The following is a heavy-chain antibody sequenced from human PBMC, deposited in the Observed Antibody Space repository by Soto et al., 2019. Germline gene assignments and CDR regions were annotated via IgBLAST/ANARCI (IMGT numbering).Heavy chain of an antibody. CDR2: ISSGGGSK. CDR3: AKGAPVQWLVRVNY. D-gene: IGHD6-19*01. Sequence: EVQLLESGGGLVQPGGSLRLSCAASGFTFSSSGMSWVRQAPGKGLEWVSGISSGGGSKYFADSVKGRFTIFRDNSRNKGAVKRNGRRAEDTALYYWAKGAPVQWLVRVNYGGQGPLFPVPS. CDR1: GFTFSSSG. V-gene: IGHV3-23*01. J-gene: IGHJ4*02.